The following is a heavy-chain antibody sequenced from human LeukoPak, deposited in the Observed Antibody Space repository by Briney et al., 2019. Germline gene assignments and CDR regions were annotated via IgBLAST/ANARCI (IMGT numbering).Heavy chain of an antibody. D-gene: IGHD4-17*01. J-gene: IGHJ3*02. Sequence: GGSLRLSCAASGFTFSSYWMHWVRQAPGKGLVWVSRINSDGSSTSYADPVKGRFTISRDNAKNTLYMQMNSLRAEDTAVYYCAREKDYGDNDAFDIWGQGTMVTVSS. CDR1: GFTFSSYW. V-gene: IGHV3-74*01. CDR2: INSDGSST. CDR3: AREKDYGDNDAFDI.